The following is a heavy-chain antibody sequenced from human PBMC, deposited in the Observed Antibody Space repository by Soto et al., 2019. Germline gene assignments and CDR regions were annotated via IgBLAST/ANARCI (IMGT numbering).Heavy chain of an antibody. J-gene: IGHJ6*02. CDR2: ISSSGSTI. CDR3: ARDHLYYYDSSGYYYTHGMDV. D-gene: IGHD3-22*01. V-gene: IGHV3-48*03. CDR1: GFTFISYE. Sequence: LRLSCAASGFTFISYEMNWVRQAPGKGLEWVSYISSSGSTIYYADSVKGRFTISRDNAKNSLYLQMNSLRAEDTAVYYCARDHLYYYDSSGYYYTHGMDVWGQGTTVTVSS.